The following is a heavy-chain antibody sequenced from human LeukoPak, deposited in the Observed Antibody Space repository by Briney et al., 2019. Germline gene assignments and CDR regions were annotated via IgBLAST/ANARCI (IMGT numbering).Heavy chain of an antibody. J-gene: IGHJ4*02. V-gene: IGHV4-4*02. CDR2: IYHSGST. Sequence: SETLSLTCAVSGGSISSSNWWSWVRQPPGKGLEWIGEIYHSGSTNYNPSLKSRVTISVDTSKNQFSLKLSSVTAADTAVYYCARERDYPAAFDYWGQGTLVTVSS. CDR1: GGSISSSNW. CDR3: ARERDYPAAFDY. D-gene: IGHD3-16*01.